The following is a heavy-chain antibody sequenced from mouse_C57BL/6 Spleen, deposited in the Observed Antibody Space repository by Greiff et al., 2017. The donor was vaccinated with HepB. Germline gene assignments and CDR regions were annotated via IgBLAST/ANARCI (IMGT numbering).Heavy chain of an antibody. D-gene: IGHD3-2*02. CDR1: GYAFTNYL. Sequence: VKLQESGAELVRPGPSVKVSCKASGYAFTNYLIEWVKQRPGQGLEWIGVINPGSGGTNYNEKFKGKATLTADKSSSTAYMQLSSLTSEDSAVYFCARAAQATAWFAYWGQGTLVTVSA. CDR3: ARAAQATAWFAY. CDR2: INPGSGGT. V-gene: IGHV1-54*01. J-gene: IGHJ3*01.